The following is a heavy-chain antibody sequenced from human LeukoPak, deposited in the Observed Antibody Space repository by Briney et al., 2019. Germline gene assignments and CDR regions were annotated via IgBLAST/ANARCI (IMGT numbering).Heavy chain of an antibody. CDR1: GYTFTSYA. CDR3: ARLNVSIDFWSGYHTYYGMDV. V-gene: IGHV1-3*01. Sequence: ASVKVSCKASGYTFTSYAMHWVRQAPGQRLEWMGWINAGNGNTKYSQKFQGRVTITRDTSASTAYMELSSLRSEDTAVYYCARLNVSIDFWSGYHTYYGMDVWGQGTTVTVSS. J-gene: IGHJ6*02. D-gene: IGHD3-3*01. CDR2: INAGNGNT.